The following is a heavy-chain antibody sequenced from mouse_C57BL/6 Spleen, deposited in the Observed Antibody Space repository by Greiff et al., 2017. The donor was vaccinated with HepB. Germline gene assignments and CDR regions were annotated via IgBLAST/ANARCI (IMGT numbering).Heavy chain of an antibody. CDR2: IDPENGDT. Sequence: EVQLQQSGAELVRPGASVKLSCTASGFNIKDDYMHWVKQRPEQGLEWIGWIDPENGDTEYASKFQGKATITADTSSNTAYLQLSSLTSEDTAVYYCTTRGCYGSGYWGQGNTLTVSS. J-gene: IGHJ2*01. CDR3: TTRGCYGSGY. D-gene: IGHD1-1*01. V-gene: IGHV14-4*01. CDR1: GFNIKDDY.